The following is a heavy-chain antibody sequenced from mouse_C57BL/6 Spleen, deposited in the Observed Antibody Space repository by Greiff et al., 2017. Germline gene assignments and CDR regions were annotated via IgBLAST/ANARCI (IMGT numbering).Heavy chain of an antibody. CDR3: AYYYGSSNC. V-gene: IGHV1-42*01. D-gene: IGHD1-1*01. J-gene: IGHJ2*01. Sequence: VQLQQSGPELVKPGASVKISCKASGYSFTGYYMNWVKQSPEKSLEWIGEINPSTGGTTYNQKFKAKATLTVDKSSSTAYMQLKSLTSEDSAVYYSAYYYGSSNCWGQGTTLTVSS. CDR1: GYSFTGYY. CDR2: INPSTGGT.